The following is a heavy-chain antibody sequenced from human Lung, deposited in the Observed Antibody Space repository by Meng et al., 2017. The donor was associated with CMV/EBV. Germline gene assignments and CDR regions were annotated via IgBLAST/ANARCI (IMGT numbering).Heavy chain of an antibody. J-gene: IGHJ4*02. D-gene: IGHD3-3*01. CDR3: AGAFRGGYYTNDD. Sequence: GEXXTISCATSGFTFSSYSMNWVRQAPGKGLEWVSFISSTSRYIFYADSVKGRFTISRDNAKNSVYIQMNSLRVEDTAVYYCAGAFRGGYYTNDDWGQGTLVTVSS. V-gene: IGHV3-21*01. CDR2: ISSTSRYI. CDR1: GFTFSSYS.